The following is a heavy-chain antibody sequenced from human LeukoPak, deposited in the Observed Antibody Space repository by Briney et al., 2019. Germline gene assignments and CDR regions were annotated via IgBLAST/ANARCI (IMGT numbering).Heavy chain of an antibody. V-gene: IGHV3-7*01. J-gene: IGHJ5*02. D-gene: IGHD6-13*01. Sequence: PGGSLRLSCAASGFTFSSYWMSWVRQAPGKGLEWVANIKQDGSEKYYVDSVKGRFTISRDNAKNSLCLQMNSLRAEDTAVYYCARKKGRNSSSSPAHWFDPWGQGTLVTVSS. CDR1: GFTFSSYW. CDR2: IKQDGSEK. CDR3: ARKKGRNSSSSPAHWFDP.